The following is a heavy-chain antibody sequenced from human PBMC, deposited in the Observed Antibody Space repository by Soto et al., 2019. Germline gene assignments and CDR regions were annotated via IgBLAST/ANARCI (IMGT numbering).Heavy chain of an antibody. D-gene: IGHD3-10*01. J-gene: IGHJ4*02. V-gene: IGHV1-3*01. CDR3: ARDMGFGLSDY. CDR2: INAGNGNT. CDR1: GYTFTSYA. Sequence: ASVKVSCKASGYTFTSYAMHWVRQAPGQRLEWMGWINAGNGNTKYSQKIQGRVTITRDTSASTAYMELSSLRSEDTAVYYCARDMGFGLSDYWGQGTLVTVSS.